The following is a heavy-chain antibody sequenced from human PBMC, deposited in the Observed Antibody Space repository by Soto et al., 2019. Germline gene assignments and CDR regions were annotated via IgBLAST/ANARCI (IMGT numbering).Heavy chain of an antibody. Sequence: GASVKVSCKASGYTFTSYGTSWVRQAPGQGLEWMGWISAYNGNTNYAQKLQGRVTMTTDTSTSTAYMELRSLRSDDTAVYYCARDYDSSGLGAFDIWGQGTMVTVSS. J-gene: IGHJ3*02. CDR3: ARDYDSSGLGAFDI. D-gene: IGHD3-22*01. CDR1: GYTFTSYG. CDR2: ISAYNGNT. V-gene: IGHV1-18*01.